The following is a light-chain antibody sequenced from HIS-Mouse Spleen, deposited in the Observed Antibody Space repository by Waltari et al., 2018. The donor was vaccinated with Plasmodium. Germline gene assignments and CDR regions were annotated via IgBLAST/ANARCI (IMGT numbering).Light chain of an antibody. CDR2: EDS. V-gene: IGLV3-10*01. CDR3: YSTDSSGNHRV. Sequence: SYELTQPPSVSVSPGQTARITCSGDALQKKYAYWYQQKSGQAPVLGIYEDSKRPTGIPERFSGASSETMATVTIRGAQVEDEADYYCYSTDSSGNHRVFGGGTKLTVL. CDR1: ALQKKY. J-gene: IGLJ3*02.